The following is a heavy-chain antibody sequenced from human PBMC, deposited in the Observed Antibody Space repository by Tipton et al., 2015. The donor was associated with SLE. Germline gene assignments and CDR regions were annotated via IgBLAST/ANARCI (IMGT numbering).Heavy chain of an antibody. CDR1: GFTFSSYS. CDR2: TSSDGGNK. D-gene: IGHD1-1*01. V-gene: IGHV3-30*01. CDR3: ARDYFRQLARGWFDS. J-gene: IGHJ5*01. Sequence: RSLRLSCAASGFTFSSYSLYWVRQAPGKGLEWVAAVTSSDGGNKYYADSVRGRFTVSRDNSKDTLFLEMNSLRIEDTAVYYCARDYFRQLARGWFDSWGPGTLVTVSS.